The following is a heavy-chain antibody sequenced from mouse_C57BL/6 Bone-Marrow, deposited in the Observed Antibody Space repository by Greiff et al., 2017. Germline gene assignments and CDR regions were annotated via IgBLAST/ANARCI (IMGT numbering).Heavy chain of an antibody. Sequence: QVQLQQPGAELVMPGASVKLSCKASGYTFTSYWMHWVKQRPGQGLEWIGEIDPSDSYTNYNQKFKGKSTLTVDKSSSTAYMQLSSLTSEDSAVYYCAMIYYDYPFAYWGQGTLVTVSA. CDR2: IDPSDSYT. V-gene: IGHV1-69*01. J-gene: IGHJ3*01. CDR1: GYTFTSYW. CDR3: AMIYYDYPFAY. D-gene: IGHD2-4*01.